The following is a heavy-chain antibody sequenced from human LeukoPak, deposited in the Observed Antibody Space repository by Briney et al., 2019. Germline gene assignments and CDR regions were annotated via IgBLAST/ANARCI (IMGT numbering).Heavy chain of an antibody. CDR1: GFTFSSYA. Sequence: GGSLRLSCAASGFTFSSYAMHWVRQAPGKGLEWVAVISYDGSNKYYADSVKGRFTISRDNSKNTLYLQMNSLRAEDTAVYYCARDLTFGGVIGYFDYWGQGTLVTVPS. D-gene: IGHD3-16*02. V-gene: IGHV3-30-3*01. CDR2: ISYDGSNK. CDR3: ARDLTFGGVIGYFDY. J-gene: IGHJ4*02.